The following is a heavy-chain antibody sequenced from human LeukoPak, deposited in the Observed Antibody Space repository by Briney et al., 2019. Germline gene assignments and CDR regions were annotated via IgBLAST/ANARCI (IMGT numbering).Heavy chain of an antibody. D-gene: IGHD1-14*01. CDR3: AREGDNRGYDECFDV. V-gene: IGHV1-2*02. CDR2: INPNSGAT. Sequence: ASVKVSCKASGYTFTAYFMHWVRQAPGQGLEWMGWINPNSGATNYAQKFQGRVTMTRDTSISTAYLELNRLTSDDSAKYYCAREGDNRGYDECFDVWGQGTMVTVSS. CDR1: GYTFTAYF. J-gene: IGHJ3*01.